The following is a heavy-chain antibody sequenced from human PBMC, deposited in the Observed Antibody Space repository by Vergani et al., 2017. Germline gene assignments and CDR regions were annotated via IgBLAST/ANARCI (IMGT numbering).Heavy chain of an antibody. CDR1: GFTFDTYT. CDR3: TTAWGLYYLHGEYFQY. J-gene: IGHJ1*01. D-gene: IGHD3-10*01. V-gene: IGHV3-23*01. Sequence: EVQLLESGGGLVQPGGSRRLSCAGAGFTFDTYTMAYVRQAPGKGLEWVATIRSVGGDIFYADSVKGRFTISRDNSKNTLFLQMNSLKDEDTAVYYCTTAWGLYYLHGEYFQYWGRGTLVSVSS. CDR2: IRSVGGDI.